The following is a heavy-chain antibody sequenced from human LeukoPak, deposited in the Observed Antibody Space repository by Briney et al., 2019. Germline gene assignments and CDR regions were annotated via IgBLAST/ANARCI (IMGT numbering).Heavy chain of an antibody. CDR3: ARRGGHAGSFDY. V-gene: IGHV4-59*08. J-gene: IGHJ4*02. D-gene: IGHD2-15*01. Sequence: PSETLSLTCTVSGGSISGYYWSWIRQPPGKGLEWVGYIYYSGSGSINYNSSLKSRVTISVDTSKNQFSLKLSSVTAADTAVYYCARRGGHAGSFDYWGQGTLVTVSS. CDR2: IYYSGSGSI. CDR1: GGSISGYY.